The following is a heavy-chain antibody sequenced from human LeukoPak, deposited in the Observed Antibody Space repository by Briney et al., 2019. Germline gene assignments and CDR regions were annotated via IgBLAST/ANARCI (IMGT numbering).Heavy chain of an antibody. CDR3: ASTYSLYDAFDI. Sequence: KASETLSLTCTVSGNSISSGDNYWSWIRQPAGKGLEWIGRIYTSGSTNYNPSLKSRVTISGDTSKNQFSLRLSSVTAADTAVYYCASTYSLYDAFDIWGQGTMVTVSS. CDR1: GNSISSGDNY. D-gene: IGHD1-26*01. J-gene: IGHJ3*02. CDR2: IYTSGST. V-gene: IGHV4-61*02.